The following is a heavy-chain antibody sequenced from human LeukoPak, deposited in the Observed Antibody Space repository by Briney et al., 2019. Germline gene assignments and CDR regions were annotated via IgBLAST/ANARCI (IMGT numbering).Heavy chain of an antibody. CDR3: ARMGSLLTGVRSSGAFDI. V-gene: IGHV1-2*02. D-gene: IGHD1-20*01. CDR1: GYTFTGYY. J-gene: IGHJ3*02. CDR2: ISPNSGGT. Sequence: ASVKVSCKASGYTFTGYYMHWVRQAPGQGLEWMGWISPNSGGTNYAQKFQGRVTMTRDTSISTAYMELSRLRSDDTAVYYCARMGSLLTGVRSSGAFDIWGQGTMVIVSS.